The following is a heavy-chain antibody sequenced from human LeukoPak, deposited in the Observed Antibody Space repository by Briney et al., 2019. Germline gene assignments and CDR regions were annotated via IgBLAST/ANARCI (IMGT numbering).Heavy chain of an antibody. Sequence: SGTLSLTCAVSGGSISTNNWWSWVRQPPGKGLEWIGEIYYSGSTNYNPSLKSRVTISVDKSKNQFSLRLSSVTAADTAVYYCASKEYTYGYFHSWGQGTLVTVSS. D-gene: IGHD5-18*01. V-gene: IGHV4-4*02. CDR2: IYYSGST. CDR1: GGSISTNNW. J-gene: IGHJ4*02. CDR3: ASKEYTYGYFHS.